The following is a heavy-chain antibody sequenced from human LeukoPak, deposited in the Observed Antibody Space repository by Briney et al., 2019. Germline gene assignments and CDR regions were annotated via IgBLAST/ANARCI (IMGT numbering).Heavy chain of an antibody. CDR3: ARLPVAAAGRGYYYYYGMDV. CDR1: GGSISSGGYS. Sequence: SQTLSLTCAVSGGSISSGGYSWSWIRQPPGKGLEWIGYIYHSGSTYYNPSLKSRVTISVDRSKNQFSLKLSSVTAADTAVYYCARLPVAAAGRGYYYYYGMDVWGQGTTVTVSS. V-gene: IGHV4-30-2*01. D-gene: IGHD6-13*01. CDR2: IYHSGST. J-gene: IGHJ6*02.